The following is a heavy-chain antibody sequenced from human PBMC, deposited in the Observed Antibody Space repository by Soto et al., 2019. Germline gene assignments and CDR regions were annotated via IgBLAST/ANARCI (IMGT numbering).Heavy chain of an antibody. CDR2: IYYSGST. J-gene: IGHJ5*02. CDR3: ARGPNYYNSARGWFDP. CDR1: GGSIRSGDYY. Sequence: SETLSLTCTVSGGSIRSGDYYWSWIRQPPGKGLEWIGYIYYSGSTYYNPSLKSRVTISVDTSKNQFSLKLSSVTAADTAGYYCARGPNYYNSARGWFDPWGQGTLVTVS. D-gene: IGHD3-10*01. V-gene: IGHV4-30-4*01.